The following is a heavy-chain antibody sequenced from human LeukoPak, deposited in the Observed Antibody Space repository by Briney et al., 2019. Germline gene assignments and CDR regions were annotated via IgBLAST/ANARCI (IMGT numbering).Heavy chain of an antibody. CDR2: IGGSGGGK. CDR1: GITFRTYA. CDR3: AKILAAGSSRWFDP. J-gene: IGHJ5*02. V-gene: IGHV3-23*01. Sequence: GGSLRLSCAASGITFRTYAMSWVRQGPGKGLEWVSVIGGSGGGKNYADSVKGRFTISRDNSTNTLHLEINSLRAEDTALYYCAKILAAGSSRWFDPWGQGTLVTVSS. D-gene: IGHD6-13*01.